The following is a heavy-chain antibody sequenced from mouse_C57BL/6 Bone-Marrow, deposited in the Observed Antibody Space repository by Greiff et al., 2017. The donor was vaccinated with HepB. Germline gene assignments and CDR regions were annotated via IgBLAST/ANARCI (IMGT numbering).Heavy chain of an antibody. V-gene: IGHV1-82*01. CDR1: GYAFSSSW. CDR2: IYPGDGDT. J-gene: IGHJ4*01. Sequence: QVQLQQSGPELVKPGASVKISCKASGYAFSSSWMNWVKQRPGKGLEWIGRIYPGDGDTNYNGKFKGKATLTADKSSSTAYMQLSSLTSEDSAVYYCALITTVVYYYAMDYWGQGTSVTVSS. CDR3: ALITTVVYYYAMDY. D-gene: IGHD1-1*01.